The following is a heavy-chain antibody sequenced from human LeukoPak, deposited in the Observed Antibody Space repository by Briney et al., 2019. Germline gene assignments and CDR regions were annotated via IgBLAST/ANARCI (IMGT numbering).Heavy chain of an antibody. V-gene: IGHV3-30-3*01. CDR2: ISYDGSNK. CDR3: ARHFNILGGVINGMDV. Sequence: GGSLRLSCAASGFTFSSYAMHWVRQAPGKGLEWVAVISYDGSNKYYADSVKGRFTISRDNSKNTLYLQMNSLRAEDTAVYYCARHFNILGGVINGMDVWGQGTTVTVSS. J-gene: IGHJ6*02. CDR1: GFTFSSYA. D-gene: IGHD3-16*02.